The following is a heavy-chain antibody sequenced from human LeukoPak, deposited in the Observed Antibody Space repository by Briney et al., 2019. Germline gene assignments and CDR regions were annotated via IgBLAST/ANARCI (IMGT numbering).Heavy chain of an antibody. CDR2: INPNSGGT. CDR1: GYTFTDYY. Sequence: ASVKVSCKASGYTFTDYYLHWVRQAPGQGLEWMGWINPNSGGTNYAQTFQGRVTMTRDTSITTAYLELSRLRSDDTAVYYCARQDYSDSDFDYWGQGTLVSVSS. CDR3: ARQDYSDSDFDY. V-gene: IGHV1-2*02. D-gene: IGHD4-11*01. J-gene: IGHJ4*02.